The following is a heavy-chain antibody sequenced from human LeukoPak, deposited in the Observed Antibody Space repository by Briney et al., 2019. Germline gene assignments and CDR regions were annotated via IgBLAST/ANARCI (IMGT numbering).Heavy chain of an antibody. V-gene: IGHV1-69*01. J-gene: IGHJ4*02. D-gene: IGHD1-26*01. Sequence: GSSVKVSCKASGGTFSSYAISWVRQAPGQGLEWMGGIIPIFGTANYAQKFQGRVTITADESTSTAYMELSSLRSEDTAVYYCARAPHTYSGSYYSFDYWGQGTLVTVSS. CDR1: GGTFSSYA. CDR2: IIPIFGTA. CDR3: ARAPHTYSGSYYSFDY.